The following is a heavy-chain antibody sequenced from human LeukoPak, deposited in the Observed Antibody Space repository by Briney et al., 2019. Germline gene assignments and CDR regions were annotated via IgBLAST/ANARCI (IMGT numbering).Heavy chain of an antibody. D-gene: IGHD3-10*01. CDR1: GFTFSSYG. V-gene: IGHV3-30*18. CDR3: AKDDHYYGSGSPFDY. J-gene: IGHJ4*02. CDR2: ISYDGSNK. Sequence: GRSLRLSCAASGFTFSSYGMQWVRQAPGKGLEWVAVISYDGSNKYYADSVKGRFTISRDNSKNTLYLQMNSLRAEDTAVYYCAKDDHYYGSGSPFDYWGQGTLVTVSS.